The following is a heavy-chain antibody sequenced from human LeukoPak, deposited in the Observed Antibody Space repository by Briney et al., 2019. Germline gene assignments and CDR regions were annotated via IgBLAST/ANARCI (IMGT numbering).Heavy chain of an antibody. CDR2: ISGSGGST. V-gene: IGHV3-23*01. CDR3: ASSSGWYFGY. CDR1: GFTFSSYA. J-gene: IGHJ4*02. D-gene: IGHD6-19*01. Sequence: PGGSLRLSCAASGFTFSSYAMSWVRQAPGKGLEWVSAISGSGGSTYYADSVKGRFTISRDNSKNTLYLQMNSLRAEHTAVYYCASSSGWYFGYWGQGTLVTVSS.